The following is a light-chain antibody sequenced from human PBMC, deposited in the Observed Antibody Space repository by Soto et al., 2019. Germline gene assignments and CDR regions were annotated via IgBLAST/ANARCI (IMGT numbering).Light chain of an antibody. V-gene: IGKV4-1*01. CDR3: QQYYRIPLT. CDR1: QSVLYSSNNKNY. Sequence: DIVMTQSPDSLAVSLGERATINCKSSQSVLYSSNNKNYLAWYQQKPGQPPKLLIYWASIRESGVPDRFSGSGSGTDFTLTISSLQAEDVAGHYCQQYYRIPLTFGGGTKGEIK. J-gene: IGKJ4*01. CDR2: WAS.